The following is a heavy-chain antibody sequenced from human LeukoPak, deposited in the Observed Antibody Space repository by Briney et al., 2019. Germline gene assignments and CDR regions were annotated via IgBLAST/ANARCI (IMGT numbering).Heavy chain of an antibody. CDR1: GGSISSYY. CDR3: VRQIGYVDL. CDR2: IYYSGST. Sequence: PSETLSLTCTVSGGSISSYYWSWIRQPPGKGLEWIGYIYYSGSTNYNPSLKSRVTISVDTSKNQFSLKLSSVTAADTAVYDCVRQIGYVDLWGRGTLVTVSS. V-gene: IGHV4-59*08. J-gene: IGHJ2*01. D-gene: IGHD3-22*01.